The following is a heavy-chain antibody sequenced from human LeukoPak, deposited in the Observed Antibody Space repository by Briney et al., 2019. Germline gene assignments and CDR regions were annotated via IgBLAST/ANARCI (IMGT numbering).Heavy chain of an antibody. Sequence: SETLSLTCAVYGGSFSGYYWSWIRQPPGKGLEWIGEINHSGSTNYNPSLKSRVTISVDTSKNQFSLKLSSVTAADTAVYYCARAATRASVQLWLLVYWGQGTLVTVSS. V-gene: IGHV4-34*01. CDR3: ARAATRASVQLWLLVY. J-gene: IGHJ4*02. D-gene: IGHD5-18*01. CDR2: INHSGST. CDR1: GGSFSGYY.